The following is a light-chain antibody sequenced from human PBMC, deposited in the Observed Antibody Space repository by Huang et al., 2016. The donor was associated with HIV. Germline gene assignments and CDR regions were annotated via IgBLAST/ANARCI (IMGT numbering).Light chain of an antibody. J-gene: IGKJ2*01. V-gene: IGKV1-NL1*01. CDR2: DAS. Sequence: DIQMTQSPSSLSASVGDTVTITCRASQGLSNSLAWYQQKPGKAPNLLVFDASKLQSGVPSMFSVSGSGTYYTLTISSLQPEDFASYYCQQYYSTRYTFGQGTKLEIK. CDR3: QQYYSTRYT. CDR1: QGLSNS.